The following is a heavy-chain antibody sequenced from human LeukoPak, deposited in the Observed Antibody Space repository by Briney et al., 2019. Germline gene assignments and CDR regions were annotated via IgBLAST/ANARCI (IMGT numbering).Heavy chain of an antibody. CDR2: INSDGSTK. CDR1: GLILSSYC. CDR3: ATSQYSRYVDY. J-gene: IGHJ4*02. Sequence: GGPLRLPCAASGLILSSYCVHWVPHAPGGGGVGVSCINSDGSTKNYADSVKGRFTISRDNAKNTLYLQMNSLRAEDTAVYYCATSQYSRYVDYWGQGTLVTVSS. D-gene: IGHD6-6*01. V-gene: IGHV3-74*01.